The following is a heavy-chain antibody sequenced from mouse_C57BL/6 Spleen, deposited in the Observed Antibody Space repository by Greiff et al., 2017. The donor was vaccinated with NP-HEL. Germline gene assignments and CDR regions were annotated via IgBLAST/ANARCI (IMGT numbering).Heavy chain of an antibody. J-gene: IGHJ2*01. CDR3: TRNGSSYVDYFDD. V-gene: IGHV1-15*01. CDR2: IDPETGGT. CDR1: GYTFTDYE. D-gene: IGHD1-1*01. Sequence: VQLQQSGAELVRPGASVTLSCKASGYTFTDYEMHWVKQTPVHGLEWIGAIDPETGGTAYNQKFKGKAILTADKSSSTAYMELRSLTSEDSAVYYCTRNGSSYVDYFDDWGQGTTLTVAS.